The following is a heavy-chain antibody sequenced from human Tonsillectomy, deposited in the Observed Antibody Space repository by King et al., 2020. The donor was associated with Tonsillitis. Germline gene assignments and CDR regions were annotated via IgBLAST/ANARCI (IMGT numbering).Heavy chain of an antibody. CDR2: IHDSGST. Sequence: VQLQESGPGLVKPSQTLSLTCSVSGGSINSGDYYWNWIRQSPGKGLEWIGYIHDSGSTHYNPSLKSRVIISIDTSKNQFSLSLSSVTAADTAVYYCARLLEWSGVDVWGKGTTVTVSS. CDR1: GGSINSGDYY. V-gene: IGHV4-30-4*01. D-gene: IGHD3-3*01. CDR3: ARLLEWSGVDV. J-gene: IGHJ6*04.